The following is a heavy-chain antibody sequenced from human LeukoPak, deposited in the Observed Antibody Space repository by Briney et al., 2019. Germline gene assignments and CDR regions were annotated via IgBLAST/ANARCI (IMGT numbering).Heavy chain of an antibody. J-gene: IGHJ4*02. CDR3: ARGLGDSSGYYYSDN. CDR2: IIPIFGTP. Sequence: SVKVSCKAPGGTFSSYAINWVRQAPGQGLEWMGGIIPIFGTPNYAQKFQGRVTITADESTSTAYMELSSLRSEDTAVYYCARGLGDSSGYYYSDNWGQGTLVTVSS. CDR1: GGTFSSYA. V-gene: IGHV1-69*13. D-gene: IGHD3-22*01.